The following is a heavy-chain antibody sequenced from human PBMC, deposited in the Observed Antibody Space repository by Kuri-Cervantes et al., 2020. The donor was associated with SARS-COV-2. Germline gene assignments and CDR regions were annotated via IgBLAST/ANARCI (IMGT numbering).Heavy chain of an antibody. Sequence: GGSLRLSCAASGFTFSSYWMSWVRQAPGKGLEWVANIKQDGSERFNVDSVKGRFTISRDNAKNSLYLQMDSLRVEDTAVYYCARDADSSSWYAYWGQGALVTVSS. D-gene: IGHD3-22*01. J-gene: IGHJ4*02. CDR1: GFTFSSYW. V-gene: IGHV3-7*01. CDR3: ARDADSSSWYAY. CDR2: IKQDGSER.